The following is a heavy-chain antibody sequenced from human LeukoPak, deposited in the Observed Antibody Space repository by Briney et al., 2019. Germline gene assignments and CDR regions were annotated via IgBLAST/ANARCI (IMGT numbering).Heavy chain of an antibody. CDR2: ISWNSGSI. CDR3: AKVDYRFRFDP. Sequence: SSGGYYWSWIRQHPGKGLEWVSGISWNSGSIGYADSVKGRFTISRDNAKNSLYLQMNSLRAEDTALYYCAKVDYRFRFDPWGQGTLVTVSS. CDR1: SSGGYY. D-gene: IGHD5-12*01. V-gene: IGHV3-9*01. J-gene: IGHJ5*02.